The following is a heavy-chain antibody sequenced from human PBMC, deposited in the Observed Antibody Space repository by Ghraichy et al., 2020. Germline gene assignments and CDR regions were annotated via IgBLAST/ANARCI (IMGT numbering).Heavy chain of an antibody. D-gene: IGHD4-17*01. V-gene: IGHV3-43*01. Sequence: GGSLRLSCAASGFTSDDYTMHWVRQAPGKGLEWVSLISWDGGSTYYADSVKGRFTISRDNSKNSLYLQMNSLRTEDTALYYCAKASLDYGDYFDYWGQGTLVTVSS. J-gene: IGHJ4*02. CDR2: ISWDGGST. CDR1: GFTSDDYT. CDR3: AKASLDYGDYFDY.